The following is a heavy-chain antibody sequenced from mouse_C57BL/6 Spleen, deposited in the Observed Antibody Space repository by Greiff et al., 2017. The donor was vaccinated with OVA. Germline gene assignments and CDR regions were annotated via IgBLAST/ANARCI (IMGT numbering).Heavy chain of an antibody. D-gene: IGHD3-1*01. Sequence: QVQLQQSGPELVKPGASVKISCKASGYAFSSSWMNWVKQRPGKGLEWIGRIYPGDGDTNYNGKFKGKATLTADKSSSTAYMQLSSLTSEDSAVYSCARWATNWYFDVWGTGTTVTVSS. CDR1: GYAFSSSW. CDR3: ARWATNWYFDV. V-gene: IGHV1-82*01. J-gene: IGHJ1*03. CDR2: IYPGDGDT.